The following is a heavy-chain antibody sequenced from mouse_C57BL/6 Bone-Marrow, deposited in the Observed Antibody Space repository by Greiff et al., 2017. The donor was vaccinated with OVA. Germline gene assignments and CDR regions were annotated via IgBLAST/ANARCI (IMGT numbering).Heavy chain of an antibody. J-gene: IGHJ2*01. Sequence: EVQLVESGGGLVQPGGSLSLSCAASGFTFTDYYMSWVRQPPGKALEWLGFIRNKANGYTTEYSASVKGRFTISRDNSQSILYLQMNALRAEDSATYYCARSSGYRFDYWGRGTTLTVSS. D-gene: IGHD1-3*01. CDR1: GFTFTDYY. CDR2: IRNKANGYTT. V-gene: IGHV7-3*01. CDR3: ARSSGYRFDY.